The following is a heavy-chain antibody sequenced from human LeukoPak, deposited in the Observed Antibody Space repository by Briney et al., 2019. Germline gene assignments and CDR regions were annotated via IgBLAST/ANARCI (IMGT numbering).Heavy chain of an antibody. CDR1: GFTFSSYS. V-gene: IGHV3-48*01. Sequence: GGSLRLVCAPSGFTFSSYSMSWVRQAPGEWLEWLSFISSGSTIYYADTVNGRFTISRDNAKNSLYLQMNSLRAEDTAVYYCAKDPSYYDSSGYYDARDPEFDYWGQGTLVTVSS. CDR3: AKDPSYYDSSGYYDARDPEFDY. CDR2: ISSGSTI. D-gene: IGHD3-22*01. J-gene: IGHJ4*02.